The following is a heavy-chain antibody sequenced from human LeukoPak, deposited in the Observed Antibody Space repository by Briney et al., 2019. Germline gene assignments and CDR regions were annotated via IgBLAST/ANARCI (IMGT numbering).Heavy chain of an antibody. CDR1: GYSLTALS. CDR3: ATDMVGYCGDVTCYSEAY. J-gene: IGHJ4*02. V-gene: IGHV1-24*01. Sequence: ASVTVSCTVSGYSLTALSMHWVRQAPGKGLEWMGGFDPEVGKTMYAEKLDGRLTVTDDTSNDTAYMQLSSLRLEDTAVYYCATDMVGYCGDVTCYSEAYWGQGTLVTVSS. CDR2: FDPEVGKT. D-gene: IGHD2-21*01.